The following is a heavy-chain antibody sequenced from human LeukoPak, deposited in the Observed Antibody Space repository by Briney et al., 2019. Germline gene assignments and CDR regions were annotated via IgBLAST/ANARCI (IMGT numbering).Heavy chain of an antibody. CDR2: IYYSGST. CDR3: AKAGSSGKFES. D-gene: IGHD3-10*01. Sequence: SETLSLSCTVSGGSISSSSYYWGWIRQPPGKGLEWIGSIYYSGSTYYNPSLKRLFTISVDTSKNQFSLKLSSVTAADTAVYYCAKAGSSGKFESWGQRTLVTVSS. CDR1: GGSISSSSYY. J-gene: IGHJ4*02. V-gene: IGHV4-39*07.